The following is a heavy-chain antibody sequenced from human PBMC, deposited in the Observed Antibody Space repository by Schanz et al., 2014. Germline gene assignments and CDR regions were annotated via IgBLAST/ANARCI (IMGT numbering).Heavy chain of an antibody. J-gene: IGHJ5*02. CDR1: GYTFTSYD. V-gene: IGHV1-8*01. CDR2: MNPNSGNP. D-gene: IGHD2-15*01. Sequence: QVQLVQSGAEVKKPGASVKVSCTASGYTFTSYDINWARQAPGQGLEWLGWMNPNSGNPGFAQKFRGGVTMTRNTSMSTAYMELSSLRSEDTAVYYCARGRGCTGGSCYSWFDLWGQGTLVTVAS. CDR3: ARGRGCTGGSCYSWFDL.